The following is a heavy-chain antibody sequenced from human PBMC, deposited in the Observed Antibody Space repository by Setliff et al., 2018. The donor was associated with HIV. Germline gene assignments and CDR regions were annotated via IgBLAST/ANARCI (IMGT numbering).Heavy chain of an antibody. J-gene: IGHJ6*03. CDR1: GFTFDDYG. V-gene: IGHV3-20*04. D-gene: IGHD4-17*01. CDR3: ARDEYGDYEGYYYYYMDV. CDR2: INWNGGST. Sequence: SCAASGFTFDDYGRSWVRQAPGKGMEWVSGINWNGGSTGYADSVRGRFTISRDNAKNSLYLQMNSLRAEDTALYYCARDEYGDYEGYYYYYMDVWGKGTTVTVSS.